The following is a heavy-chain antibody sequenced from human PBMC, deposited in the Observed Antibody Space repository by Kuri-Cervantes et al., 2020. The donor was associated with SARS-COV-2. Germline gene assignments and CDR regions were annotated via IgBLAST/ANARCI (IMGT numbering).Heavy chain of an antibody. V-gene: IGHV1-2*04. CDR1: GYTFTGYY. CDR3: ARGPSWNYIWGTYRGGWDTFDI. CDR2: MNPNSGGT. D-gene: IGHD3-16*02. J-gene: IGHJ3*02. Sequence: ASVKVSCKASGYTFTGYYIHWVRQAPGQGLEWMGWMNPNSGGTNSAQKFQGWVIMTRDTSITTAYMELSRLRSDDTAVYYCARGPSWNYIWGTYRGGWDTFDIWGQGTMVTVSS.